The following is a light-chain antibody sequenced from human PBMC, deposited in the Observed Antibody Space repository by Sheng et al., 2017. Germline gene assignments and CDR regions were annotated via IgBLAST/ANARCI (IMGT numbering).Light chain of an antibody. J-gene: IGKJ2*01. CDR1: QDISNY. CDR2: DAS. Sequence: DIQMTQSPSSLSASVGDRVTITCQASQDISNYLNWYQQKPGKAPKLLIYDASNLETGVPSRFSGSGSGTDFTFTISSLQPEDIATYYCQQYDNLLLTFGPGDRXWRSN. CDR3: QQYDNLLLT. V-gene: IGKV1-33*01.